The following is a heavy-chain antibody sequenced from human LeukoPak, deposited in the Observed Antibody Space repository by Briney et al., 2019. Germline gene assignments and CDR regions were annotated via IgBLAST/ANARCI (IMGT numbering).Heavy chain of an antibody. Sequence: PGGFLRLSCAASGFSGSSNYLAWVRQAPGEGLGLGSVFYSGGLTYYADSVEGRFTVSRDTSKNTLYLQMNYLRAEDTAVYYCARARHEGAYYLDYWGQGALVTVSS. CDR3: ARARHEGAYYLDY. J-gene: IGHJ4*02. CDR2: FYSGGLT. D-gene: IGHD1-26*01. CDR1: GFSGSSNY. V-gene: IGHV3-53*01.